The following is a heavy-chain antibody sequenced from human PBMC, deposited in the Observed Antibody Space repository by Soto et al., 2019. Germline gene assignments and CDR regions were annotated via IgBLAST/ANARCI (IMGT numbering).Heavy chain of an antibody. CDR3: ARDSRGGAYYDILTGYYYYYGMDV. CDR1: GYTFTSYA. CDR2: INAGNGNT. J-gene: IGHJ6*02. D-gene: IGHD3-9*01. V-gene: IGHV1-3*01. Sequence: ASVKVSCKASGYTFTSYAMHWVRQAPGQRLEWMGWINAGNGNTKYSQKFQGRVTITRDTSASTAYMELSSLRSEDTAVYYCARDSRGGAYYDILTGYYYYYGMDVWGQGTTVTDSS.